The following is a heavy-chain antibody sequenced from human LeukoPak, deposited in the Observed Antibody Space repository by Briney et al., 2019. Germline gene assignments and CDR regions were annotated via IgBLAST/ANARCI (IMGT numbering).Heavy chain of an antibody. V-gene: IGHV3-21*01. CDR3: ARVDLGNCPDY. CDR1: GFSFSSYT. J-gene: IGHJ4*02. Sequence: GGSLGLSCAASGFSFSSYTMNWVRQAPGKGLEWVSSISSSSSYLYYADSVKGRFTISRDNAKHSLYLQMNSLRAADTAVYYCARVDLGNCPDYWGQGTLVTVSS. D-gene: IGHD4-23*01. CDR2: ISSSSSYL.